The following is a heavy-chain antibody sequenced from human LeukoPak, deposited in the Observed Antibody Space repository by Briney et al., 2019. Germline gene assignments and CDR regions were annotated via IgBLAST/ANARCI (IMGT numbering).Heavy chain of an antibody. CDR2: ISSSGSL. CDR3: ARELGYCSGGRCYNIRFDP. CDR1: GFTFSDYY. D-gene: IGHD2-15*01. J-gene: IGHJ5*02. V-gene: IGHV3-11*04. Sequence: GGSLRLSCAASGFTFSDYYMSWIRQAPGKGLEWVSYISSSGSLYYADSVKGRFTISRDNAKNSLYLQMNSLRAEDTAVYHCARELGYCSGGRCYNIRFDPWGQGTQVTVSS.